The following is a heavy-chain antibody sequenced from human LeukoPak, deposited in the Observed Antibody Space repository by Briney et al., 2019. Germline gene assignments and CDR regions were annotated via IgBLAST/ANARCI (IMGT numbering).Heavy chain of an antibody. Sequence: TLSLTCTVSGGSISSGGYYWSWIRQPPGKGLEWIGYIYHSGSTYYNPSLKSRVTISVDTSKNQFSLKLSSVTAADTAVYYCARDYGSGSYYNSNWFDPWGQGTLVTVSS. J-gene: IGHJ5*02. CDR1: GGSISSGGYY. CDR3: ARDYGSGSYYNSNWFDP. D-gene: IGHD3-10*01. V-gene: IGHV4-30-2*01. CDR2: IYHSGST.